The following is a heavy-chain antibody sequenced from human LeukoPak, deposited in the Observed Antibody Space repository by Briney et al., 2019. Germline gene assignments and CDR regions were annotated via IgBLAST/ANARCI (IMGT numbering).Heavy chain of an antibody. CDR1: GFTFSSYE. CDR2: NSTSGSTI. J-gene: IGHJ6*02. V-gene: IGHV3-48*03. Sequence: PGGSLRLSCAVSGFTFSSYEMEWVRQAPGKGLEWVSHNSTSGSTIHYADSVKGRFTISRDNAKHSLFLQMNRLRAEDTAVYYCARLAVVTTDGMDVWGQGTTVTVS. CDR3: ARLAVVTTDGMDV. D-gene: IGHD2-21*02.